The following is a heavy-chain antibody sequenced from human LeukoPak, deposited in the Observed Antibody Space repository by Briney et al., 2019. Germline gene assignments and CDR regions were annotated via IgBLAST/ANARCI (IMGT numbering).Heavy chain of an antibody. Sequence: GGSLRLSCAASGFAFSFSAMSWLRQPPGKGLEWVSTINANSVASSYAASVRGRFTISRDNAKNSVYLQMNSLRVEDTAVYYCARAYDWNYLYWGQGTLVTVSS. V-gene: IGHV3-21*01. CDR1: GFAFSFSA. J-gene: IGHJ4*02. D-gene: IGHD1-7*01. CDR2: INANSVAS. CDR3: ARAYDWNYLY.